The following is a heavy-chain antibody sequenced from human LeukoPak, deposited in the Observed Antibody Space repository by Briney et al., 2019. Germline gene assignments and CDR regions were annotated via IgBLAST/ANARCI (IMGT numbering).Heavy chain of an antibody. J-gene: IGHJ6*02. CDR3: ARDLVRGRRKWENNGMDV. V-gene: IGHV1-18*01. CDR1: GYTFTNYG. D-gene: IGHD1-26*01. CDR2: IIAYHGNA. Sequence: ASVKVSCKASGYTFTNYGISWVRQAPGQGLEWMGYIIAYHGNANYAQNFQGRVTMTTDTSTSTAYMELRSLRSDDTAVYYCARDLVRGRRKWENNGMDVWGQGTGVTVSS.